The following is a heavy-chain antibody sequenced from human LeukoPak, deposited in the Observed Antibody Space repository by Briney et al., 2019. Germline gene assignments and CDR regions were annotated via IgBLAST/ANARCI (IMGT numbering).Heavy chain of an antibody. D-gene: IGHD2-2*01. CDR2: IYTSGST. J-gene: IGHJ6*03. CDR1: GGSISSGSYY. CDR3: ARRTSYCSSTSCRRDYYYYMDV. Sequence: SQTLSLTCTVSGGSISSGSYYWSWIRQPAGKGLEWIGRIYTSGSTNYNPSLKSRVTISVDTSKNQFSLKLSSVTAADTAVYYCARRTSYCSSTSCRRDYYYYMDVWGKGTTVTVSS. V-gene: IGHV4-61*02.